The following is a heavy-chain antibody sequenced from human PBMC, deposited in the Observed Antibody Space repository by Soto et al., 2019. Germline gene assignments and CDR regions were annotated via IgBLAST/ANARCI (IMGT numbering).Heavy chain of an antibody. CDR2: IYDGGST. Sequence: QVQLQESGPGLVKPSQTLSLTCTVSGGSISNVNYCWSWIRQSPDKGLEWIGDIYDGGSTYNNPSLRGRLTILVDTSKNQFSLKLSSVRAADTAVYYCTRGPSGDKVDYWGQGILVTVSS. V-gene: IGHV4-30-4*01. D-gene: IGHD7-27*01. CDR1: GGSISNVNYC. CDR3: TRGPSGDKVDY. J-gene: IGHJ4*02.